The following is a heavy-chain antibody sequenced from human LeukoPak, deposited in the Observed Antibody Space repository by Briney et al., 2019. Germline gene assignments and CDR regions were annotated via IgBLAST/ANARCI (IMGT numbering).Heavy chain of an antibody. V-gene: IGHV3-23*01. CDR1: GFTFSTYA. D-gene: IGHD3-10*02. CDR3: AKGRVRGVIVDFDY. J-gene: IGHJ4*02. Sequence: PGGSLRLSCAASGFTFSTYAMSWVRQAPGKGLEWVSSISAGGGSTYYPDSVKGRFTISRDNSKNTLYLQMNSLRAVDTAVYYCAKGRVRGVIVDFDYWGQGTLVTVSS. CDR2: ISAGGGST.